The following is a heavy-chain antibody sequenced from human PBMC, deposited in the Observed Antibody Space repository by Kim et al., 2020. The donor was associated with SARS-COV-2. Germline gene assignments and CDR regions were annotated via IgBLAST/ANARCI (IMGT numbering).Heavy chain of an antibody. D-gene: IGHD6-13*01. Sequence: GGSLRLSCAASGFTFSSYAMSWVRQAPGKGLEWVSVIYSGGSSSYYADSVKGRFTISRDTSKTTLHLIMNILSAEDTAVYYCANDCSSTHPFPYCGQGTL. CDR2: IYSGGSSS. CDR1: GFTFSSYA. J-gene: IGHJ4*02. V-gene: IGHV3-23*03. CDR3: ANDCSSTHPFPY.